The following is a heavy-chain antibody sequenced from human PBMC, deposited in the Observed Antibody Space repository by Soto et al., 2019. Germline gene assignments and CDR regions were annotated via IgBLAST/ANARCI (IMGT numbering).Heavy chain of an antibody. CDR3: FDY. Sequence: PGGSLRLSCEASGFAFNTYSMHWVRQPPGKGLEWLAAIWYDGTQKYYADSVKGRFIISRDNSKNTLYLQMNSLRADDTAVYYYFDYWGQGTLVTVSS. V-gene: IGHV3-33*01. CDR1: GFAFNTYS. CDR2: IWYDGTQK. J-gene: IGHJ4*02.